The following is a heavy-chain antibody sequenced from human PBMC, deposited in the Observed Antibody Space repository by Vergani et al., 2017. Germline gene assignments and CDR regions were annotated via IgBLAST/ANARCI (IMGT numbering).Heavy chain of an antibody. V-gene: IGHV3-21*01. Sequence: EVQLVESGGGLVKPGGSLRLSCAASGFTFSSYSMNWVRQAPGKGLEWVSSISSSGSTIYYADSVKGRFTISRDNAKNSLYLQMNSLRAEDTAVYYCARDYSSLPFDYWGQGTLVTVSS. CDR2: ISSSGSTI. J-gene: IGHJ4*02. CDR3: ARDYSSLPFDY. D-gene: IGHD1-26*01. CDR1: GFTFSSYS.